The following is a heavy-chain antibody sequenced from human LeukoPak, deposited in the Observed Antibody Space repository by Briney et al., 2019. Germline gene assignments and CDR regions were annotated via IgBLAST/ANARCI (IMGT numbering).Heavy chain of an antibody. CDR1: GFTFSSYP. D-gene: IGHD1-26*01. J-gene: IGHJ5*02. CDR2: IYSGGST. Sequence: QPGGSLRLSCAASGFTFSSYPMSWVRQAPGKGLEWVSVIYSGGSTYYADSVKGRFTISRDNSKNTLYLQMNSLRAEDTAVYYCASYSGSYGWFDPWGQGTLVTVSS. V-gene: IGHV3-66*02. CDR3: ASYSGSYGWFDP.